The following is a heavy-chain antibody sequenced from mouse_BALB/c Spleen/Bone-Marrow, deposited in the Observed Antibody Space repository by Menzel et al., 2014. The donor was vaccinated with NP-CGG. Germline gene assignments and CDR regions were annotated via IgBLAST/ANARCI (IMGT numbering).Heavy chain of an antibody. CDR1: GFTFSSNG. CDR3: ARNYYGYDGYFDY. CDR2: ISGGGNYT. D-gene: IGHD2-2*01. Sequence: EVQGVESGGGLVKPGGSLKLSCAASGFTFSSNGMSWVRQTPEKRLEWVATISGGGNYTYYPDSVKGRFTISRDNAKNNLYLRMSSLRSEDTALYYCARNYYGYDGYFDYWGQGTTLTVSS. V-gene: IGHV5-9-2*01. J-gene: IGHJ2*01.